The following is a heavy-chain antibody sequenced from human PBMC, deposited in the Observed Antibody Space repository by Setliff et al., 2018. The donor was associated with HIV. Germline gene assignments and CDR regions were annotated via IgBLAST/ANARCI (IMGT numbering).Heavy chain of an antibody. CDR1: GFTFSTYG. D-gene: IGHD2-2*01. V-gene: IGHV3-23*01. J-gene: IGHJ4*02. Sequence: GGSLRLSCAASGFTFSTYGMSWVRQAPGKGLEWVSAISNSGDSSYYRDSVKGRFTISRDASKNTLYLQMNSLRADDTALYFCAKGAVPAAIGGYYFDSWGQGTLVTVSS. CDR2: ISNSGDSS. CDR3: AKGAVPAAIGGYYFDS.